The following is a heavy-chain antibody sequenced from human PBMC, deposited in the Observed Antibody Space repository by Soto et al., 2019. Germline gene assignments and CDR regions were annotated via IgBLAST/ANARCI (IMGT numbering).Heavy chain of an antibody. CDR2: ISGSRSYT. V-gene: IGHV3-11*06. CDR3: ARRLAVAGTFDY. D-gene: IGHD6-19*01. CDR1: GFTFSDYY. Sequence: GGSLRLSCAASGFTFSDYYMSWIRQAPGKGLEWVSYISGSRSYTNYADSVKGRFTISRDNAKNTLYLQMNSLGAEDTAVYHCARRLAVAGTFDYWGQGTLVTVSS. J-gene: IGHJ4*02.